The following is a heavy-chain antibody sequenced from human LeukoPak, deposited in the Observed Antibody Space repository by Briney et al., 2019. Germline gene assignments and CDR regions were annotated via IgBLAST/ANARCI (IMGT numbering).Heavy chain of an antibody. CDR3: ARHYRDFWSGYYSNNWFDP. V-gene: IGHV5-51*01. J-gene: IGHJ5*02. Sequence: GESLKISCKGSGYSFTSYWIGWVRQMPRKGLEWMGIIYPGDSDTRYSPSFQGQVTISADKSISTAYLQWSSLKASDTAMYYCARHYRDFWSGYYSNNWFDPWGQGTLVTVSS. D-gene: IGHD3-3*01. CDR1: GYSFTSYW. CDR2: IYPGDSDT.